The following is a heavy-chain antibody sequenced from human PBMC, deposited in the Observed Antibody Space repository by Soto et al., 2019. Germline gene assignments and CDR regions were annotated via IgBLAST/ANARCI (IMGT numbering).Heavy chain of an antibody. CDR3: ARVSAAGTRGFDP. J-gene: IGHJ5*02. Sequence: QVHLQESGPGLVKSSQTLSLTCTVSGASINSGGFYWSWVRQFPGKGLEWIGYIDYRGRTFYNPSLKSRATISRDTSKNQFSLEVNSVTAADTAVFFCARVSAAGTRGFDPWGQGTLVTVSS. V-gene: IGHV4-31*03. D-gene: IGHD6-13*01. CDR2: IDYRGRT. CDR1: GASINSGGFY.